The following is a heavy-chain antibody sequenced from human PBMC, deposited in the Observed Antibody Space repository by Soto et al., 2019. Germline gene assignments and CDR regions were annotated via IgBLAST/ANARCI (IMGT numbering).Heavy chain of an antibody. V-gene: IGHV3-11*01. CDR1: GFTFSDYY. Sequence: PGGSLRLSCAASGFTFSDYYISWIRQAPGKGLEWVSYISDTMYYADSVKGRFTISRDNAKNSLYLQMNSLRAEDTAVYYCARDRGVGGAFDIWGQGTMVTVSS. CDR3: ARDRGVGGAFDI. J-gene: IGHJ3*02. D-gene: IGHD3-3*01. CDR2: ISDTM.